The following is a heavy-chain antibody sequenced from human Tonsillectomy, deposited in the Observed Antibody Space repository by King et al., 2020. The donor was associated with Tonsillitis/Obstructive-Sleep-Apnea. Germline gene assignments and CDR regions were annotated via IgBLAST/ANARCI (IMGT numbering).Heavy chain of an antibody. Sequence: VQLVESGGGLVQPGGSLRLSCAASGFTFSSYAMNWVRQAPGEGLEWVSTISGSGGSTYYADSVKGRFTISRDNSKNTLYLQMNSLRAEDTAVYYCAKFVMGSVVALPTSWGGFDYWGQGTLVTVSS. D-gene: IGHD2-15*01. V-gene: IGHV3-23*04. CDR2: ISGSGGST. J-gene: IGHJ4*02. CDR3: AKFVMGSVVALPTSWGGFDY. CDR1: GFTFSSYA.